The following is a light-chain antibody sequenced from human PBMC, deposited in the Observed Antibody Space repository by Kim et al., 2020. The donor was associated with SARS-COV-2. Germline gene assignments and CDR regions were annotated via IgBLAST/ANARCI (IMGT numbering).Light chain of an antibody. CDR3: QQCNNGRPYT. CDR1: QSVSSN. J-gene: IGKJ2*01. Sequence: EIVMTQSPAPLSVSPGERATLSCRASQSVSSNLVWYQQKPGQTPSLLIYGASTSATGIPARFSGSGSGTEFTLTISSLQSEDFAVYYCQQCNNGRPYTFGQGPSWRS. CDR2: GAS. V-gene: IGKV3-15*01.